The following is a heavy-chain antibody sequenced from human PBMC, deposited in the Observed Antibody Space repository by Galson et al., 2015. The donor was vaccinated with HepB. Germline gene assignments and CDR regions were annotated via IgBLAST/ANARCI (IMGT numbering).Heavy chain of an antibody. Sequence: ETLSLTCTVSGGSISSYYWSWIRQPPGKGLEWIGYIYYSGSTNYNPSLKSRVTISVDTSKNQFSLKLSSVTAADTAVYYCARFPLGYCSGGSCYGGWFDPWGQGTLVTVSS. D-gene: IGHD2-15*01. CDR1: GGSISSYY. CDR2: IYYSGST. CDR3: ARFPLGYCSGGSCYGGWFDP. V-gene: IGHV4-59*01. J-gene: IGHJ5*02.